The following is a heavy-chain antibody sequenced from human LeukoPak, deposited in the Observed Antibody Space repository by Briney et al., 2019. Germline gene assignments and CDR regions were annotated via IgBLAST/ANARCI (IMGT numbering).Heavy chain of an antibody. CDR3: ARAWGDSSSWYAEPNAFDI. J-gene: IGHJ3*02. V-gene: IGHV4-61*02. Sequence: PSQTLSLTCTVSGGSISSGSYYWSWIRQPAGKGLEWIGRIYTSGSTNYNPSLKSRVTISVDMSKNQFSLKLSSVTAADTAVYYCARAWGDSSSWYAEPNAFDIWGQGTMVTVSS. CDR1: GGSISSGSYY. CDR2: IYTSGST. D-gene: IGHD6-13*01.